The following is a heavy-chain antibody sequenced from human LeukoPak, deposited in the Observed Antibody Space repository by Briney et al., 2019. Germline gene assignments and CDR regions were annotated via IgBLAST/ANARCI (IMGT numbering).Heavy chain of an antibody. J-gene: IGHJ3*02. CDR2: INPNSGGT. V-gene: IGHV1-2*02. CDR3: ARVKEDYYDSSGYYGAFDI. CDR1: GYTFTGYD. D-gene: IGHD3-22*01. Sequence: ASVKLSCKASGYTFTGYDVHWVRQAPGQGLGWMGWINPNSGGTNYSKKFQGRGTMTRDTSISTAYMELSRLRSDDTAVYYCARVKEDYYDSSGYYGAFDIWGQGTMVTVSS.